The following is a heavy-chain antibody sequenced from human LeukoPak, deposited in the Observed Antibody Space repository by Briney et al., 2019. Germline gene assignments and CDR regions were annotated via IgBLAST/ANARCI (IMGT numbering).Heavy chain of an antibody. Sequence: GGSLRLSCAASGFTFSSYWMHWVRQAPGKGLEWVAFIRYDGSNKYYADSVKGRFTISRDNSKNTLYLQMNSLRAEDTAVYYCARERPSSSWPQNNWFDPWGQGTLVTVSS. CDR2: IRYDGSNK. V-gene: IGHV3-30*02. D-gene: IGHD6-13*01. J-gene: IGHJ5*02. CDR1: GFTFSSYW. CDR3: ARERPSSSWPQNNWFDP.